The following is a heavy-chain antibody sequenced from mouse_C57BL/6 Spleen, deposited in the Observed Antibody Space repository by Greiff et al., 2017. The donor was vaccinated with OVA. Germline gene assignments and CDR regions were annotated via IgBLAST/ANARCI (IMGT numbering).Heavy chain of an antibody. CDR3: ARGGDSRFAY. CDR2: IHPNSGRT. V-gene: IGHV1-64*01. Sequence: VQLQQPGAELVKPGASVKLSCRASGYPFTSYWLHWVKQGPGQGLEWIGMIHPNSGRTNYNEKFKSKATLTVDKSSSTAYMQLSSLTSEDSAVYYCARGGDSRFAYWGQGTLVTVSA. CDR1: GYPFTSYW. J-gene: IGHJ3*01. D-gene: IGHD2-5*01.